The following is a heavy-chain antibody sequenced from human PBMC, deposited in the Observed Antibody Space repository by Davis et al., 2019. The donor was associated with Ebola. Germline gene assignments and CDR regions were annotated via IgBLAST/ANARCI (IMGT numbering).Heavy chain of an antibody. CDR2: INTNSGNP. V-gene: IGHV7-4-1*01. Sequence: AASVKVSCKASGYTFTTYVIHRVRQAPGQGLEWMGWINTNSGNPTYAQGLSGRFLFSLDTSVSTAYLQIDYLEPEDTAIYYCARGRYLAPVDSWGQGSLVTVSS. CDR3: ARGRYLAPVDS. D-gene: IGHD3-9*01. J-gene: IGHJ5*01. CDR1: GYTFTTYV.